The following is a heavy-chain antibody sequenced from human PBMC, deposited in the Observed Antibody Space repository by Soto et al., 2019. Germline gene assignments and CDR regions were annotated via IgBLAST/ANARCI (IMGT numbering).Heavy chain of an antibody. V-gene: IGHV1-46*01. Sequence: QVQLVQSGAEVKEPGASVKVSCKTSGYTFTKYQMHWVRQAPGQGLEWMGIINTGNTNTRYAQKFQGRVTMTRDTSTSTVYMEVNSLTSEDTAVYFCARDQGTYCSSGGCYWGYFDYWGQGTLVSVSS. J-gene: IGHJ4*02. CDR2: INTGNTNT. CDR3: ARDQGTYCSSGGCYWGYFDY. D-gene: IGHD2-15*01. CDR1: GYTFTKYQ.